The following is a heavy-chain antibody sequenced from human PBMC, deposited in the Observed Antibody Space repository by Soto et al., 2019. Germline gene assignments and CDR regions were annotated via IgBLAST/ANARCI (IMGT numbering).Heavy chain of an antibody. CDR3: ATYDSRVGMDV. V-gene: IGHV3-53*01. CDR1: GFTVSRNY. D-gene: IGHD3-22*01. Sequence: GGSLRLSCAASGFTVSRNYMSWVRQAPGKGLEWVSVIYSGGSTYYADSVKGRFTISRDNSKNTLYLQMNSLRAEDTAVYYCATYDSRVGMDVWGQGTTVTVSS. CDR2: IYSGGST. J-gene: IGHJ6*02.